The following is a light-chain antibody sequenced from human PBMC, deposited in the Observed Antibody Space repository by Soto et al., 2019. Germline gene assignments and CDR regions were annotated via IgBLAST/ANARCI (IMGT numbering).Light chain of an antibody. J-gene: IGKJ1*01. V-gene: IGKV1-5*01. Sequence: DIQMPQSASTLSASVGDIVTITCRASQSIISWLARYQQKPGQAPKLLIYDGSSLESGVPSRFSGSGSGTDFTLSISSLEPDDFATYYCQQYKSYPWTFGQGTKVEIK. CDR1: QSIISW. CDR2: DGS. CDR3: QQYKSYPWT.